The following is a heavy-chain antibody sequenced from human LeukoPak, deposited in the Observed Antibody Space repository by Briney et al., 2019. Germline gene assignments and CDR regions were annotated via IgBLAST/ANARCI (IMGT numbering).Heavy chain of an antibody. CDR2: ISSSSSYI. CDR1: GFTVSSNY. Sequence: KPGGSLRLSCAASGFTVSSNYMSWVRQAPGKGLEWVSSISSSSSYIYYADSVKGRFTISRDNAKNSLYLQMNSLRAEDTAVYYCAITPVVPAAMVDYWGQGTLVTVSS. V-gene: IGHV3-21*01. D-gene: IGHD2-2*01. CDR3: AITPVVPAAMVDY. J-gene: IGHJ4*02.